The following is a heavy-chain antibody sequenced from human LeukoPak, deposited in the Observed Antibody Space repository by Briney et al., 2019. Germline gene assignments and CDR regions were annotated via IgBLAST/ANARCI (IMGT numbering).Heavy chain of an antibody. D-gene: IGHD3-10*01. J-gene: IGHJ6*03. CDR1: GGSISSYY. CDR2: IYYSGCT. Sequence: SETLSLTCTVSGGSISSYYWSWIRQPPGKGLEWIGYIYYSGCTNYNPSLKSRVTISVDTSKNQFSLKLSSVTAADTAVYYCARCSNGSGTYYNPYYYYYMDVWGKGTTVTVSS. CDR3: ARCSNGSGTYYNPYYYYYMDV. V-gene: IGHV4-59*08.